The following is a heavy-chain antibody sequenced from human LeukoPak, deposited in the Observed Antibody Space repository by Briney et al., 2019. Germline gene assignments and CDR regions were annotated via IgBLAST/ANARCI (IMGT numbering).Heavy chain of an antibody. V-gene: IGHV1-18*01. D-gene: IGHD2-15*01. CDR1: GYTFTSFG. CDR3: ARDGGWLDP. CDR2: ISAFNGNT. Sequence: GASVKVSCKASGYTFTSFGISWVRQAPGQGLEWMGWISAFNGNTDFALNLQDRITMTIDISTNTAYMELRSLRSDDAAVYFCARDGGWLDPWGQGTLVTVSS. J-gene: IGHJ5*02.